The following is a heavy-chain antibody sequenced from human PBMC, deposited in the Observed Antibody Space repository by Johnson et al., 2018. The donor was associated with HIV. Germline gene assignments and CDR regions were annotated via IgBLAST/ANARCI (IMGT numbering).Heavy chain of an antibody. J-gene: IGHJ3*02. CDR3: ARGPLFYYSSGLWAFDI. CDR2: IWCDGSNK. Sequence: QVQLVESGGGVVQPGRSLRLSCAASGFTFSSYGIHWVRQAPGKGLEWEAFIWCDGSNKSYAGSVKGRFTISRDNSNNTLYLQMSGLSAEDTALYYCARGPLFYYSSGLWAFDIWGQGTMVTVSS. D-gene: IGHD3-10*01. V-gene: IGHV3-33*01. CDR1: GFTFSSYG.